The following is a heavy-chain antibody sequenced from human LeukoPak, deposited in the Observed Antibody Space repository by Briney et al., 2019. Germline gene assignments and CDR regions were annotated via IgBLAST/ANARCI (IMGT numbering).Heavy chain of an antibody. J-gene: IGHJ4*02. CDR3: GLSTTKATTRTIDY. D-gene: IGHD4-17*01. CDR2: INRGGST. Sequence: SETLSLTCAVYGGSFSVYYWSWIRQPPGKGLEWIGEINRGGSTNYSPSLKGRVTISLDTSKNQVSLKLSSVTAADTAMYYCGLSTTKATTRTIDYWGQGTLVTVSS. V-gene: IGHV4-34*01. CDR1: GGSFSVYY.